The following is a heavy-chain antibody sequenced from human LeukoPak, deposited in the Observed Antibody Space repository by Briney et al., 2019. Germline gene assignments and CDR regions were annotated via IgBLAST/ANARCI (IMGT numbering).Heavy chain of an antibody. Sequence: KPSETLSLTCAVYGGSFSGYYWSWIRQPPGKGLEWIGEINHSGSTNYNPSLKSRVTISVDTSKNQFSLELSSVTATDTAVYFCATNRAGTYDRPFDIWGQGTMVTVSS. D-gene: IGHD1-26*01. J-gene: IGHJ3*02. V-gene: IGHV4-34*01. CDR3: ATNRAGTYDRPFDI. CDR2: INHSGST. CDR1: GGSFSGYY.